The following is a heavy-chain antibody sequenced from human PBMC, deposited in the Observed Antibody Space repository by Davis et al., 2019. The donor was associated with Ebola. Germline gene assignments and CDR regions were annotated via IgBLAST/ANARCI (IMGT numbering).Heavy chain of an antibody. CDR2: ISDSGGST. Sequence: GESLKISCAASGFTFSKNVMTWVRQAPGKGLEWVSTISDSGGSTYYADSVKGRFTISRDNAKNSLYLQMNSLGDEDTAVYYCVREWFGETDWGQGTLVTVSS. CDR1: GFTFSKNV. CDR3: VREWFGETD. J-gene: IGHJ4*02. V-gene: IGHV3-23*01. D-gene: IGHD3-10*01.